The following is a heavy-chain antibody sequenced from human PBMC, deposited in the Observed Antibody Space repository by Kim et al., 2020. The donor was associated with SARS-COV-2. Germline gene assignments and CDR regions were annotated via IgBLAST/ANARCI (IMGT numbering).Heavy chain of an antibody. Sequence: GGSLRLSCAASGFTVSSYSMNWVRQAPGKGLEWVSSMSSSSSYIYYADSVKGRLTISRDNAKNSLYLQMNSLRAEDTAVYYCAREGSGAAAGPDYWGQGTLVTVSS. CDR3: AREGSGAAAGPDY. V-gene: IGHV3-21*01. CDR2: MSSSSSYI. J-gene: IGHJ4*02. CDR1: GFTVSSYS. D-gene: IGHD6-13*01.